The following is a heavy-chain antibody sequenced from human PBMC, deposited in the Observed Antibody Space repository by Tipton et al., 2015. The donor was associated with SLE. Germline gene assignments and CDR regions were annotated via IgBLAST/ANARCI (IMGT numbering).Heavy chain of an antibody. Sequence: TLSLTCTVSGGSINSYYWGWIRQPPGKGLEWVGYFYHSGSTNYNPSLKSRVSISFDTSKNQFSLDLASVTAADTAVYYCARRPLADDYFWYFDLWGRGTLVTVSS. V-gene: IGHV4-59*08. CDR3: ARRPLADDYFWYFDL. J-gene: IGHJ2*01. CDR1: GGSINSYY. CDR2: FYHSGST. D-gene: IGHD2/OR15-2a*01.